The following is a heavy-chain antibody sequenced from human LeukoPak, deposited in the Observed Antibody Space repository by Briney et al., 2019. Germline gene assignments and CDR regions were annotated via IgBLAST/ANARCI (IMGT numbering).Heavy chain of an antibody. CDR3: ARSGGTTTGTTLDYFDS. CDR2: IYPGDSDT. CDR1: GYSFTSYW. Sequence: GESLKISCKGSGYSFTSYWIGWVRQMPGKGLECMGIIYPGDSDTRYSPSFQGQVTISADKSIGTAYLQWSSLEASDTAMYYCARSGGTTTGTTLDYFDSWGQGTLVTVSS. D-gene: IGHD1-1*01. J-gene: IGHJ4*02. V-gene: IGHV5-51*01.